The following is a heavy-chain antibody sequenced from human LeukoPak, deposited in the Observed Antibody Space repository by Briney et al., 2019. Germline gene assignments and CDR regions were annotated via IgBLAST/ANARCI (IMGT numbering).Heavy chain of an antibody. Sequence: ASVKVSCKTSGYIFIDYEISWVRQAPGQGLEWMGWMNPKSGDTGYEQKFQGRITITRDSPISTVYMELSSLRSEDTALYYCARGRYMDVWGKGTTVTVSS. V-gene: IGHV1-8*02. CDR3: ARGRYMDV. CDR1: GYIFIDYE. CDR2: MNPKSGDT. J-gene: IGHJ6*03.